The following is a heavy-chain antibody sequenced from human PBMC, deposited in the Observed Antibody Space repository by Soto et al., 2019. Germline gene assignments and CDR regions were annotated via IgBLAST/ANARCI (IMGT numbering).Heavy chain of an antibody. CDR3: VREPRYCSGGSCSIMGDAFDI. V-gene: IGHV3-66*01. J-gene: IGHJ3*02. D-gene: IGHD2-15*01. CDR2: IYNEFT. Sequence: EVQLVESGGGLVQPGGSLRLSCVASGFTVTDIYMNWVRQAPGKGLEWVSVIYNEFTDYADSVSGRFSISTDSSKNALYLQMNSLRAEDSAVYYWVREPRYCSGGSCSIMGDAFDIWGQGTMGTVSS. CDR1: GFTVTDIY.